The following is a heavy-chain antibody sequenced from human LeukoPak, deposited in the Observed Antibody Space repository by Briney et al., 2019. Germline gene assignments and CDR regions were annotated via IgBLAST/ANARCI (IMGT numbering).Heavy chain of an antibody. D-gene: IGHD2-8*01. V-gene: IGHV1-69*05. Sequence: SVKVSCKASGGTFSSYAISWVRQAPGQGLEWMGGIIPIFGTANYAQKFQGRVTITTDESTSTAYMELSSLRSEDTAVYYCAREVYYCTNGVCHGTYFDYWGQGTLVTVSS. CDR1: GGTFSSYA. CDR2: IIPIFGTA. CDR3: AREVYYCTNGVCHGTYFDY. J-gene: IGHJ4*02.